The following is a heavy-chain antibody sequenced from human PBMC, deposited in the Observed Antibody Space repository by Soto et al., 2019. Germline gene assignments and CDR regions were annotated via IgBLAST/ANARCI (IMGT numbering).Heavy chain of an antibody. V-gene: IGHV3-30-3*01. J-gene: IGHJ3*02. D-gene: IGHD6-13*01. CDR1: GFTFSSYA. Sequence: GGSLRLSCAASGFTFSSYAMHWVRQAPGKGLEWVAVISYDGSNKYYADSVKGRFTISRDNSKNTLYLQMNSLRAEDTAVYYCARDGGYSSSWYAFDIWGQGTMVTVSS. CDR2: ISYDGSNK. CDR3: ARDGGYSSSWYAFDI.